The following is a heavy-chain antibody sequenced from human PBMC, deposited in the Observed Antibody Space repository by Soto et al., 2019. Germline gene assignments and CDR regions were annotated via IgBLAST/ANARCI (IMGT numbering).Heavy chain of an antibody. Sequence: VLLQESGPGLVEPSQTLSLTCTVSGVSVTSGGFFWSWIRNHPAKGLEWIGYISYSGSAYYSPSLKSRVSIAADTSSNQFSLRLTSLTAADTAVYFCARLLCSGNSCSLGGGFDIWGQGTTVTVSS. D-gene: IGHD2-2*01. J-gene: IGHJ3*02. CDR1: GVSVTSGGFF. CDR2: ISYSGSA. V-gene: IGHV4-31*03. CDR3: ARLLCSGNSCSLGGGFDI.